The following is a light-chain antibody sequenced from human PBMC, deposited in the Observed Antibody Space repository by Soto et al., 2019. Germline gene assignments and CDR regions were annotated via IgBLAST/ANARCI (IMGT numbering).Light chain of an antibody. V-gene: IGKV1-33*01. CDR2: GGS. CDR3: QQYDNLPLT. CDR1: QSVSTW. J-gene: IGKJ4*01. Sequence: DILLTQSPSTLCASLGDRVTITCRASQSVSTWLAWYQQKPGKAPKLLIYGGSNLETGVPSRFSGSGSGTDFTFTISSLQPEDIATYYCQQYDNLPLTFGGGTKVDIK.